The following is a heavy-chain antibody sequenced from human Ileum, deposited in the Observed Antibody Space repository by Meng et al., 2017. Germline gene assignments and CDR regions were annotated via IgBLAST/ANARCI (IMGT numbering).Heavy chain of an antibody. CDR2: ISSSSYI. Sequence: GESLKISCAASGFTFSSYSMNWVRQAPGKGLEWVSSISSSSYIYYADSVKGRFTISRDNAKNSLYLQMNSLRAEDTAVYYCARDRDSVAVAGTDVINDYWGQGTLVTVSS. V-gene: IGHV3-21*01. D-gene: IGHD6-19*01. J-gene: IGHJ4*02. CDR3: ARDRDSVAVAGTDVINDY. CDR1: GFTFSSYS.